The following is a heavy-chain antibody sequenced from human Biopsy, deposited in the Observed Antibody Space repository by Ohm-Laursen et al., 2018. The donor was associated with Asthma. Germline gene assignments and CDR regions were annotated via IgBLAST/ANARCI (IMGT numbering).Heavy chain of an antibody. Sequence: LRLSCAASGFSFSHFAIHWVRQAPGKGLEWVGVISKDASTQDYADSVKGRFTMARDNSKNTLDLQMNSLREEDTAVYYCVRDGTDDAFDIWGQGTMVSVSS. D-gene: IGHD1-1*01. CDR3: VRDGTDDAFDI. J-gene: IGHJ3*02. CDR1: GFSFSHFA. CDR2: ISKDASTQ. V-gene: IGHV3-30*06.